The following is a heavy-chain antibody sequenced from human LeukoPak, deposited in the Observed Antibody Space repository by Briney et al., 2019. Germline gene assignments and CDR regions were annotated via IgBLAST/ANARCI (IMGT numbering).Heavy chain of an antibody. J-gene: IGHJ4*02. CDR3: AKDGGSSWYYY. CDR2: ISGSGGST. CDR1: GFTFSSYA. D-gene: IGHD6-13*01. Sequence: GGPLRLSCAASGFTFSSYAMSWVRQAPGKGLEWVSAISGSGGSTYYADSVKGRFTISRDNSTNTLYLQMNSLRAEDTAVYYCAKDGGSSWYYYWGQGTLVTVSS. V-gene: IGHV3-23*01.